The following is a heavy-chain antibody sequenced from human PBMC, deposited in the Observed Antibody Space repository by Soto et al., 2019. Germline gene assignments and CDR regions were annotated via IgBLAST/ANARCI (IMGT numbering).Heavy chain of an antibody. CDR2: IYYSGST. V-gene: IGHV4-59*01. Sequence: QVQLQESGPGLVKPSETLSLTCTVSGGSISSYYWSWIRQPPGKGLEWIGYIYYSGSTNYTPSLKSRVTISVDTSKNQFSLKMSSVTAADTAVYYCASAAAAGLFDYWGQGTLVTVSS. J-gene: IGHJ4*02. D-gene: IGHD6-13*01. CDR3: ASAAAAGLFDY. CDR1: GGSISSYY.